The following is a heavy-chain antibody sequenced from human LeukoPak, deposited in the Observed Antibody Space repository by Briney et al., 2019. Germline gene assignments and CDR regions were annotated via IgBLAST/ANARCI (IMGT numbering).Heavy chain of an antibody. Sequence: PSGTLSLTCAVSGGSISSSNWWSWVRQPPGKGLEWIGEIYHSGSTNYNPSLKSRVTISVDKSKNQFSLKLSSVTAADTAVYYCARAAGSAAINGHGYWFDPWGQGTLVTVSS. CDR3: ARAAGSAAINGHGYWFDP. D-gene: IGHD2-2*01. CDR2: IYHSGST. CDR1: GGSISSSNW. V-gene: IGHV4-4*02. J-gene: IGHJ5*02.